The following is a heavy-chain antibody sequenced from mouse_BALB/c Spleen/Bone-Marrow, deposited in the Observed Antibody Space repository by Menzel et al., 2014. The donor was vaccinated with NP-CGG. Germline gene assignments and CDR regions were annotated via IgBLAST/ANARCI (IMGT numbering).Heavy chain of an antibody. V-gene: IGHV1-80*01. J-gene: IGHJ3*01. D-gene: IGHD2-2*01. CDR1: GYAFSSYW. CDR3: AKVTTGFAY. CDR2: IYPGDGET. Sequence: VQLQQSGAELVRPGSSVKISCKASGYAFSSYWMTWVKQRPGQGLEWIGQIYPGDGETNHNGKFKGKATLTADKSSSTAYMQLSGLTSEDSAVYFCAKVTTGFAYWGQGTLVTVSA.